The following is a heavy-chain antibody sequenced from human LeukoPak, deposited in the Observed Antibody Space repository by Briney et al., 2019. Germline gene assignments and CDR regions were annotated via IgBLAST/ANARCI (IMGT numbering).Heavy chain of an antibody. J-gene: IGHJ4*02. D-gene: IGHD4-17*01. CDR1: GFTFSSNY. CDR3: ASGSPDYGDYAFDY. CDR2: IYSGGST. Sequence: PGGSLRLSCAASGFTFSSNYMSWVRQAPGKGLEWVSVIYSGGSTYYADSVKGRFTISRHNSKNTLYLQMNSLRAEDTAVYYCASGSPDYGDYAFDYWGQGTLVNVSS. V-gene: IGHV3-53*04.